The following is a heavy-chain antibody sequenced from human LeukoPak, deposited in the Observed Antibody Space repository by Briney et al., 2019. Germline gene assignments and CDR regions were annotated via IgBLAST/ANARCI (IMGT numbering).Heavy chain of an antibody. CDR3: AKDLGMYYYGSGSSY. CDR1: GCTFTSYY. V-gene: IGHV1-46*01. Sequence: ASVKVSCKASGCTFTSYYMHWVRQAPGQGLEWMGIINPSGGSTSYAQKFQGRVTMTRDTSTSTVYMELSSLRSEDTAVYYCAKDLGMYYYGSGSSYWGQGTLVTVSS. D-gene: IGHD3-10*01. J-gene: IGHJ4*02. CDR2: INPSGGST.